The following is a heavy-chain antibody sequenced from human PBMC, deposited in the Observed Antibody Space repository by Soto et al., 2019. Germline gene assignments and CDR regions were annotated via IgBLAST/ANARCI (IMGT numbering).Heavy chain of an antibody. J-gene: IGHJ6*02. CDR1: GFTFNSFG. Sequence: QVQLVESGGDVVQPGTSLRLSCEAAGFTFNSFGMHWVRQAPGKGLEWVAVIWHDATKKSYVDAVKGRFNISRDNTQDTLYLQMTILRAEDTAVYYCARTGLQIVQATSYYYGLDVWGQGTTVTVSS. CDR3: ARTGLQIVQATSYYYGLDV. CDR2: IWHDATKK. V-gene: IGHV3-33*01. D-gene: IGHD2-8*01.